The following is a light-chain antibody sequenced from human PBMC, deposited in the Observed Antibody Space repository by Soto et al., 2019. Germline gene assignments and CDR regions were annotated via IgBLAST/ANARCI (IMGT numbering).Light chain of an antibody. CDR2: WAS. J-gene: IGKJ1*01. V-gene: IGKV4-1*01. Sequence: DIVMTQSPDSLAVSLGERATINCKSSQSVLYSSNNKNYLAWYQQKPGQPPKLLIYWASTRESGVPDRFSGSGSGTDFTLPISSLQAEDVAVYYCQQYYSTLQTFGQGTKVEIK. CDR3: QQYYSTLQT. CDR1: QSVLYSSNNKNY.